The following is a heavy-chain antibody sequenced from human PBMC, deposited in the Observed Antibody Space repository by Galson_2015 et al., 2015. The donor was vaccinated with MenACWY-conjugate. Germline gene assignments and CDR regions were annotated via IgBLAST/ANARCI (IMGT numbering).Heavy chain of an antibody. Sequence: SLRLSCATSGFTFSTYWMSWVRQAPGKGLEWVANIKQDGGEKYYVDSVKGRFTISRDNAKNSLHLQMNSLRAEDTAVYYCVRDVFRSSSSWYDPDAFDILGQGTMVTVSS. CDR2: IKQDGGEK. CDR3: VRDVFRSSSSWYDPDAFDI. CDR1: GFTFSTYW. J-gene: IGHJ3*02. D-gene: IGHD6-13*01. V-gene: IGHV3-7*01.